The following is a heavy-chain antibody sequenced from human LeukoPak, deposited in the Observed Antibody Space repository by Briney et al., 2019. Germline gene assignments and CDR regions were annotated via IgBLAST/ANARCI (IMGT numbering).Heavy chain of an antibody. CDR2: IYTSGST. CDR3: ARGRIVATHFDY. CDR1: GGSISSGSYY. D-gene: IGHD5-12*01. J-gene: IGHJ4*02. V-gene: IGHV4-61*02. Sequence: SQTLSLTCTVSGGSISSGSYYWSWIRQPAGKGLEWIGRIYTSGSTNYNPSLKSRVTISVDTSKNQFSLKLSSVTAADTAVYYCARGRIVATHFDYWGQGTLVTVSS.